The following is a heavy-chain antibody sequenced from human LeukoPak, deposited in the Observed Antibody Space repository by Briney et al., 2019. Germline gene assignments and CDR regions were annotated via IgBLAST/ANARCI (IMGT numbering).Heavy chain of an antibody. CDR1: GFTFSSYG. J-gene: IGHJ4*02. CDR3: AKVTYGSGTYGAFDY. Sequence: GGSPRLSCAASGFTFSSYGMSWVRQAPRKGLEWVSAISGSGGYTYYADSVKGRFTISRDNSKNTVYLQMNSLRAEDTAVYYCAKVTYGSGTYGAFDYWGQGTLVTVSS. D-gene: IGHD3-10*01. V-gene: IGHV3-23*01. CDR2: ISGSGGYT.